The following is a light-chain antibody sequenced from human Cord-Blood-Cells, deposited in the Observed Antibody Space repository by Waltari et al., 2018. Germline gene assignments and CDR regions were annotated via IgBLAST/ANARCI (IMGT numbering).Light chain of an antibody. V-gene: IGKV3-20*01. CDR2: GAS. Sequence: EIVLTQSPGNLSLSPGERATLPCRASQSVSSSDLAWYQQKPGQAPRLLIYGASSRATGIPDRFSGGGSGTDFTLTISRLEPEDFAVYYCQQYGSSPPYTFGQGTKLEIK. CDR3: QQYGSSPPYT. J-gene: IGKJ2*01. CDR1: QSVSSSD.